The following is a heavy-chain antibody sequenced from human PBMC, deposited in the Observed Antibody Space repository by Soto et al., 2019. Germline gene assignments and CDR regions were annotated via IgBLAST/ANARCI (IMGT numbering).Heavy chain of an antibody. J-gene: IGHJ3*02. CDR1: GYTFTSYG. D-gene: IGHD6-19*01. V-gene: IGHV1-18*01. Sequence: ASVKVSSKASGYTFTSYGISWVRQAPGQGLEWMGWISAYNGNTNYAQKLQGRVTMTTDTSTSTAYMELRSLRSDDTAVYYCARAGIAVAGTKRRLVCFDRPDDAFDIWGQGTMVTVSS. CDR2: ISAYNGNT. CDR3: ARAGIAVAGTKRRLVCFDRPDDAFDI.